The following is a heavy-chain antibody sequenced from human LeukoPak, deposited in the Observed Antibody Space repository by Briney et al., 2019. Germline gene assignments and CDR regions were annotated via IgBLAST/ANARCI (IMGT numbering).Heavy chain of an antibody. CDR3: AKSLVAGRNSDLLFDS. CDR1: GITFRRFG. V-gene: IGHV3-30*02. Sequence: GGSLRLSCVASGITFRRFGMHWVRQAPGKGLEWVTFIWYDGSNKYYADSVKGRFTISRDDSKDTLYLHMNSLRRDDTAVYYCAKSLVAGRNSDLLFDSWGQGSLVTVSS. CDR2: IWYDGSNK. J-gene: IGHJ4*02. D-gene: IGHD6-19*01.